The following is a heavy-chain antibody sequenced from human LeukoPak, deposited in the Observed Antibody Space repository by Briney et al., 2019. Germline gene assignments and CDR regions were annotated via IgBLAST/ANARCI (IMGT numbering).Heavy chain of an antibody. J-gene: IGHJ4*02. CDR2: IRSKAYGGTT. D-gene: IGHD6-19*01. Sequence: GGSLRLSCTPPGFPFGAFVMSWVGRAPGRGVGWEGFIRSKAYGGTTDYAASVKGRFTISGDDSKSIAYLQMNSLKTEDTAVYYCARDGPWLAVDYWGQGTLVTVSS. CDR3: ARDGPWLAVDY. CDR1: GFPFGAFV. V-gene: IGHV3-49*04.